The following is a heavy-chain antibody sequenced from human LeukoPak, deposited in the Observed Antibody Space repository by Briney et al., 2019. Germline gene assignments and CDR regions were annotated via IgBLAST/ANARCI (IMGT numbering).Heavy chain of an antibody. Sequence: GESLKISCKGSGYSFTSYWIGWVRQMPGKGLEWMGIIYPGDSDTRYSPPFQGQVTISADKSISTAYLQWSSLKASDTAMYYCATPRGDTAMDNGMDVWGQGTTVTVSS. V-gene: IGHV5-51*01. CDR2: IYPGDSDT. J-gene: IGHJ6*02. CDR1: GYSFTSYW. D-gene: IGHD5-18*01. CDR3: ATPRGDTAMDNGMDV.